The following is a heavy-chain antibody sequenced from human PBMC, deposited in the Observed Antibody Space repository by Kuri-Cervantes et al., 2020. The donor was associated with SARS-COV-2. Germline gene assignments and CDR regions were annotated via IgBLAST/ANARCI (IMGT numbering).Heavy chain of an antibody. V-gene: IGHV1-2*06. CDR2: INPNSGGT. Sequence: ASVKVSCKASGYTFTGYYMHWVRQAPGQGLEWMGRINPNSGGTNYAQKFQGRVTMTRDTSISTAYMELSGLRSDDTAVYYCARDLYRHRRDIVVVVAEPQLPSVWGQGTLVTVSS. D-gene: IGHD2-15*01. CDR1: GYTFTGYY. J-gene: IGHJ4*02. CDR3: ARDLYRHRRDIVVVVAEPQLPSV.